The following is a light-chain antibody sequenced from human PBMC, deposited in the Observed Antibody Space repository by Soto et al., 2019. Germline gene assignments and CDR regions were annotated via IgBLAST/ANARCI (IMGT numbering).Light chain of an antibody. V-gene: IGKV1-5*03. CDR1: QSISSW. CDR3: QHYNTYPWT. J-gene: IGKJ1*01. Sequence: DIQMTQSPSILSASVGDIVNITFRASQSISSWLAWYQQKPGKAPNLLIHKASHLESGVPSRFSGSGSGTEFTLTISSLQPGDFATYYCQHYNTYPWTFGQGTKVDIK. CDR2: KAS.